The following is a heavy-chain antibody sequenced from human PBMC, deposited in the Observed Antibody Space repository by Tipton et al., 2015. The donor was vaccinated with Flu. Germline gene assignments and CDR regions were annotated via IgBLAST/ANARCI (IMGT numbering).Heavy chain of an antibody. CDR3: ARGGYDYVWGSYRWGTGWFDP. Sequence: LRLSCAVYGGSFSGYYWSWIRQPPGKGLEWIGEINHSGSTNYNPSLKSRVTISVDTSKNQFSLKLSSVTAADTAVYYCARGGYDYVWGSYRWGTGWFDPWGQGTLVTVSS. V-gene: IGHV4-34*01. J-gene: IGHJ5*02. CDR1: GGSFSGYY. D-gene: IGHD3-16*02. CDR2: INHSGST.